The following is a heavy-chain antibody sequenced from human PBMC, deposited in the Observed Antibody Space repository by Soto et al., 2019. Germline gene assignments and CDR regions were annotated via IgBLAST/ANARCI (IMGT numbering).Heavy chain of an antibody. V-gene: IGHV3-30*18. CDR1: GFTFSSFG. CDR2: ISYDGSNK. CDR3: EKGQYCSGGSCYFNPSDY. J-gene: IGHJ4*02. Sequence: QVQLVESGGGVVQPGRSLRLSCAASGFTFSSFGMHWVRQAPGKGLEWVAVISYDGSNKKYADSVKGRFTISRDNSKNTLDLQMNSLRVEDTAVYYCEKGQYCSGGSCYFNPSDYWGQGSLVTVSS. D-gene: IGHD2-15*01.